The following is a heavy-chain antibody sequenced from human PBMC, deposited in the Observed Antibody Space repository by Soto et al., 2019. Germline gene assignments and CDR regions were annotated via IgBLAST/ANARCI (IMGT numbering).Heavy chain of an antibody. CDR2: IYYSGST. V-gene: IGHV4-39*07. CDR3: ARDGGIGSWYHYYYGMDV. J-gene: IGHJ6*02. Sequence: PSETLSLTCSVSGGSINSSSYFWGWVRQPPGKGLEWIGSIYYSGSTYYNPSLRSRVTISVDTSKNQFSLKLSSVTAADTAVYYCARDGGIGSWYHYYYGMDVWGQGITVTVSS. CDR1: GGSINSSSYF. D-gene: IGHD6-13*01.